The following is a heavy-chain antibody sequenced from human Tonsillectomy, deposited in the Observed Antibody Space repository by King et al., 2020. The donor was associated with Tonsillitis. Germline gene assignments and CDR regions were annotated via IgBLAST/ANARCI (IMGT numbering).Heavy chain of an antibody. CDR1: GGSFSDYF. Sequence: VQLPQWGAGLLKPSETLSLTCAVYGGSFSDYFWGWIRQPPGKGLEWIGEITHGGSTNYNPSLKSRVTTSVDTSKNQFSLKLSSVTAADTAVYYCARGKGEYGSSWEYWGQGTLVTVSS. CDR2: ITHGGST. D-gene: IGHD6-13*01. V-gene: IGHV4-34*01. J-gene: IGHJ4*02. CDR3: ARGKGEYGSSWEY.